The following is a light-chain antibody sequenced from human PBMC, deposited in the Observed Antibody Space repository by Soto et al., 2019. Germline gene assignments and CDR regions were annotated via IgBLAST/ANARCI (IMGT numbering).Light chain of an antibody. V-gene: IGKV3-20*01. Sequence: EILLTQSPDSLSLSPGDRATLSCRASQSFSSTFFAWYQQKPGQAPRLLIYGASSVATGIPDRFSGSGSGTDFTRTISRLEPEDFAVYYCAQYASSVTFGQGTKVEIK. CDR1: QSFSSTF. CDR2: GAS. CDR3: AQYASSVT. J-gene: IGKJ1*01.